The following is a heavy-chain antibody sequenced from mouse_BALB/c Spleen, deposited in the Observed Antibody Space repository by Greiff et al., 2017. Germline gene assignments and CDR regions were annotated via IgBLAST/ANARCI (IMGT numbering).Heavy chain of an antibody. Sequence: EVKLVGSGGGLVQPGGSMKLSCVASGFTFSNYWMNSVRQSPEKGLEWVAEIRLKSNNYATHYAESVKGRFTISRDDSKSSVYLQMINLRAEDTGIYYCTNDDGYRHYYAMDYWGEGTSVSVSS. CDR3: TNDDGYRHYYAMDY. CDR1: GFTFSNYW. CDR2: IRLKSNNYAT. V-gene: IGHV6-6*02. J-gene: IGHJ4*01. D-gene: IGHD2-3*01.